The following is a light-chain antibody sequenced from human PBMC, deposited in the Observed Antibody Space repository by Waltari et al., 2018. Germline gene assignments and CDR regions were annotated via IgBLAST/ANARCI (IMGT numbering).Light chain of an antibody. J-gene: IGLJ3*02. CDR2: VNRDGSH. CDR1: SGHSRNV. CDR3: QTGGHGTWV. Sequence: QLVLTQSPSASASLGASVKLTCTLSSGHSRNVLAWHQKQPEKGPRYLMKVNRDGSHSKGDEIPDRFSGSSSGAERYLTISSVQSEDEADYYCQTGGHGTWVFGGGTKLTVL. V-gene: IGLV4-69*01.